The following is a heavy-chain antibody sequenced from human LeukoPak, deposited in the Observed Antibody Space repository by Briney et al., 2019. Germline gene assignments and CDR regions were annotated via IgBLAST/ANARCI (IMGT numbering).Heavy chain of an antibody. CDR3: VYGDHARFDY. CDR1: GFTFSSYA. D-gene: IGHD4-17*01. J-gene: IGHJ4*02. CDR2: ISYDGSNK. Sequence: GGSLRLSCAASGFTFSSYAMHWVRQAPGKGLEWVAVISYDGSNKYYADSVKGRFTISRDNSKNTLYLQMNSLRAEDTAVYYCVYGDHARFDYWGQGTLVTVSS. V-gene: IGHV3-30-3*01.